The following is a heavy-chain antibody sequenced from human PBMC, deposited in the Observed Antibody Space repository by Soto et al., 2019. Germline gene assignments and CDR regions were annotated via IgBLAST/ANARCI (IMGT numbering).Heavy chain of an antibody. CDR1: GYTFTSYG. CDR2: ISAYNGNT. D-gene: IGHD6-19*01. J-gene: IGHJ6*02. CDR3: ARDVGWLVRYYYYGMDV. V-gene: IGHV1-18*04. Sequence: ASVKVSCKASGYTFTSYGISWVRQAPGQGLEWMGWISAYNGNTNYAQKLQGRVTMTTDTSTSTAYMELRSLRSDDTAVYYCARDVGWLVRYYYYGMDVWGQGTTVTVTS.